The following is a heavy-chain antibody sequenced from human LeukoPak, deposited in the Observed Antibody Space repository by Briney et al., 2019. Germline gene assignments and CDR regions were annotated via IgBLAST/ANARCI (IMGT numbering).Heavy chain of an antibody. V-gene: IGHV4-39*01. CDR1: GGSISSSRYY. D-gene: IGHD2-8*02. CDR2: INHSGTT. Sequence: SETLSLTCTVSGGSISSSRYYWGWIRQPPGKGLEWIGEINHSGTTNYNPSLKSRVTISVDTSKNQFSLKLSSLTAADTAVYYCAKHRAGGLRYFDYWGQGTLVTVSS. CDR3: AKHRAGGLRYFDY. J-gene: IGHJ4*02.